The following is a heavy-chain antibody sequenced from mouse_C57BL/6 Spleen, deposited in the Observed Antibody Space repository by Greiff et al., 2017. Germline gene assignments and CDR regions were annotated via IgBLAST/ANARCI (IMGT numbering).Heavy chain of an antibody. Sequence: VQLQQSGAELARPGASVKLSCKASGYTFTSYGISWVKQRTGQGLEWIGEIYPRSGNTYYNEKFKGKATLTADKSSSTAYMELRSLTSEDSAVYFWASWRNYYGSGGGGQGTTLTVSS. V-gene: IGHV1-81*01. CDR1: GYTFTSYG. CDR2: IYPRSGNT. CDR3: ASWRNYYGSGG. J-gene: IGHJ2*01. D-gene: IGHD1-1*01.